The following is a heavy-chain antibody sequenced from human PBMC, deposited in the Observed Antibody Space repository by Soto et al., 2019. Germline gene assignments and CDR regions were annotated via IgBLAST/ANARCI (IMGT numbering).Heavy chain of an antibody. CDR2: FYAGGST. Sequence: PGGSLRLSCAASGFSVSSNYMSRVRQAPGKGLEWVSVFYAGGSTYYADSVKGRFTISRDNSKNTLYLQMNSLRADDTAVYYCARSLPCEKYFGEYYFDSWGQGTLVTVSS. CDR3: ARSLPCEKYFGEYYFDS. V-gene: IGHV3-53*01. D-gene: IGHD2-21*01. J-gene: IGHJ4*02. CDR1: GFSVSSNY.